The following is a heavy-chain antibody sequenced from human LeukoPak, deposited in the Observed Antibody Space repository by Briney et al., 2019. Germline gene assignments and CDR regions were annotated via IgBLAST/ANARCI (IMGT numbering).Heavy chain of an antibody. D-gene: IGHD1-7*01. CDR1: GITLSNYG. J-gene: IGHJ4*02. CDR3: TREREGTY. Sequence: PGGSLRLSCAVSGITLSNYGMSWVRLAPGKGLEWVAGISDSGGRTNYADSVKGRFTISRDNSKNSLYLQMNSLRAEDTAVYYCTREREGTYWGQGALVTVSS. CDR2: ISDSGGRT. V-gene: IGHV3-23*01.